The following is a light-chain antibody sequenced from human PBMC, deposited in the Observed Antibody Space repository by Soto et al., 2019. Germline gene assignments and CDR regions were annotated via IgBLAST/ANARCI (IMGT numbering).Light chain of an antibody. Sequence: EIVLTQSPGTLSLSPGERATLSCRASQSVSSNYLAWYQQKPGQAPRLLIYGASSRATGIPDRFSGSGSGTDFTLTISRLEPEDFAVYYCQQYGSSLGYTFGQGTKLEIK. CDR1: QSVSSNY. CDR3: QQYGSSLGYT. CDR2: GAS. V-gene: IGKV3-20*01. J-gene: IGKJ2*01.